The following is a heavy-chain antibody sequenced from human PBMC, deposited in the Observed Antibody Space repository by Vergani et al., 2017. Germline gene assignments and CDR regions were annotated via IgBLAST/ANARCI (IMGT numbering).Heavy chain of an antibody. D-gene: IGHD3-10*01. CDR2: INPNSGGT. J-gene: IGHJ6*02. CDR3: ARQARVPYYYGSGRAPGGMDV. V-gene: IGHV1-2*04. Sequence: QVQLVQSGAEVKKPGSSVKVSCKASGGTFSSYTISWVRQAPGQGLEWMGRINPNSGGTNYAQKFQGWVTMTRDTSISTAYMELSRLRSDDTAVYYCARQARVPYYYGSGRAPGGMDVWGQGTTVTVSS. CDR1: GGTFSSYT.